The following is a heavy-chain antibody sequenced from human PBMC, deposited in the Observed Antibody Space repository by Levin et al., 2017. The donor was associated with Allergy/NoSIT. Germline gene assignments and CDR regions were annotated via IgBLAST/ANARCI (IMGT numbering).Heavy chain of an antibody. D-gene: IGHD2-8*02. Sequence: SETLFLTCTFSGGSISTSTFYWAWIRQPPGKGLEWIGSVFYNGSTWYNPSLKSRVTISVDTSKNQFSLKLHSMTAADTAVYFCARHCTGNTCYYYYYYGLEVWGPGTTVTVSS. J-gene: IGHJ6*02. CDR2: VFYNGST. V-gene: IGHV4-39*01. CDR1: GGSISTSTFY. CDR3: ARHCTGNTCYYYYYYGLEV.